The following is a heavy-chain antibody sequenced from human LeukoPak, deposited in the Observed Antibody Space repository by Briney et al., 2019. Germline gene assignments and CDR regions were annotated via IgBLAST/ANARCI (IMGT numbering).Heavy chain of an antibody. CDR1: GYTFSYYA. J-gene: IGHJ6*03. CDR3: ARDVRGYSGYDPTFDNYYYYYMDV. D-gene: IGHD5-12*01. CDR2: INTNTGNP. Sequence: ASVKVSCKASGYTFSYYAINWVRQAPGQGLEWMGWINTNTGNPTYAQGFTGRFVFSLDTSVSTAYLQISSLKAEDTAVYYCARDVRGYSGYDPTFDNYYYYYMDVWGKGTTVTVSS. V-gene: IGHV7-4-1*02.